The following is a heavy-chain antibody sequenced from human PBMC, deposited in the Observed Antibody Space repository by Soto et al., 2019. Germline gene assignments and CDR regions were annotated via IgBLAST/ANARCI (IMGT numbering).Heavy chain of an antibody. Sequence: QVQLVQSGAEVKKPGASVKVSCKGSGYTFTSYHINWVRQATGQGLEWMGWMNPNSGNTGYAQTLQGRVTMTWDTSISTAYMELSSLRFEDTAMYYCARGHISSTKNWLDPWGHGTLVTVSS. V-gene: IGHV1-8*01. CDR2: MNPNSGNT. D-gene: IGHD6-6*01. J-gene: IGHJ5*02. CDR1: GYTFTSYH. CDR3: ARGHISSTKNWLDP.